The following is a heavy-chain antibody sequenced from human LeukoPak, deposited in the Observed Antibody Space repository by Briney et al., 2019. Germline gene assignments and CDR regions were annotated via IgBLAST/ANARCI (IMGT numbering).Heavy chain of an antibody. Sequence: GSSVKVSCKASRGTFSSYAVSWVRQAPGQGLEWMGGIIPIFGTANYAQKFQGRVTITADESTSTAYMELSSLRSEDTAVYYCARRYDILTGYSPDAFDIWGQGTMVTVSS. CDR3: ARRYDILTGYSPDAFDI. V-gene: IGHV1-69*01. D-gene: IGHD3-9*01. CDR2: IIPIFGTA. J-gene: IGHJ3*02. CDR1: RGTFSSYA.